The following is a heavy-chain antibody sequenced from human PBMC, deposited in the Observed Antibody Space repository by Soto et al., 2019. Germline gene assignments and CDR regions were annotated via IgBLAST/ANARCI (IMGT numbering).Heavy chain of an antibody. V-gene: IGHV4-38-2*02. Sequence: SETLSLTCTVSGYYISSGSYWPWIRQPPGKGPEWIASIYHGGTTFYNPSLKSRITISVDTSNNQFSLKLTSVTAADTAVYYCARVHVMVVAGSTFDYWGHGTLVTVSS. CDR1: GYYISSGSY. CDR2: IYHGGTT. D-gene: IGHD6-19*01. J-gene: IGHJ4*01. CDR3: ARVHVMVVAGSTFDY.